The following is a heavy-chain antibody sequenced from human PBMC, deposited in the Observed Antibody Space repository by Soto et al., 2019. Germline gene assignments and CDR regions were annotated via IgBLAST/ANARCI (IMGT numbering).Heavy chain of an antibody. V-gene: IGHV3-15*01. J-gene: IGHJ4*02. CDR2: IKRKSEGVVT. CDR3: TINLRGSLGGRIVDFDY. D-gene: IGHD3-16*01. Sequence: PGGSLRLSCAASGFNFTNALMKWVRQFPGKGLEWVGRIKRKSEGVVTDYGAPVRGRFTISRDDSKSMLFLHMSSLKTEDTALYYCTINLRGSLGGRIVDFDYWGQGALVTVSS. CDR1: GFNFTNAL.